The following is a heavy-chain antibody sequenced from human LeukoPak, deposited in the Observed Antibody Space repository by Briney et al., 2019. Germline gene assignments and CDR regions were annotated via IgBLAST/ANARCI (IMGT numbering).Heavy chain of an antibody. V-gene: IGHV4-4*02. Sequence: PSETLSLTCAVSGGSISSSNWWSWVRQPPGKGLEWIGEIYHSGSTNYNPSLKSRVTISVDTSKNQFSLKLSSVTAADTAVYYCARSRGIAAAGGKYYSDYWGQGTLVTVSS. CDR3: ARSRGIAAAGGKYYSDY. CDR2: IYHSGST. D-gene: IGHD6-13*01. J-gene: IGHJ4*02. CDR1: GGSISSSNW.